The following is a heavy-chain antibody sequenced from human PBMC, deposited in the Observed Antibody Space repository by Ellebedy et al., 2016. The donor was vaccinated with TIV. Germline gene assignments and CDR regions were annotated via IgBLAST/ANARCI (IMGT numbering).Heavy chain of an antibody. D-gene: IGHD2-8*01. Sequence: GESLKISXAASGFTFSSYSMNWVRQAPGKGLEWVSSISSSSSYIYYADSVKGRFTISRDNAKNSLYLQMNSLRAEDTAVYYCARDGRMGDYWGQGTLVTVSS. CDR2: ISSSSSYI. CDR1: GFTFSSYS. J-gene: IGHJ4*02. V-gene: IGHV3-21*01. CDR3: ARDGRMGDY.